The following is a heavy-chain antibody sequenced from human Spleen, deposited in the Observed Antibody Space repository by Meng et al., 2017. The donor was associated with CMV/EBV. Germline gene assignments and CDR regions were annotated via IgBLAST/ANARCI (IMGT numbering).Heavy chain of an antibody. Sequence: SQTLSLTCTVSGGSVNSGSYYWSWIRQPPGKGLEWIGYIYYSGSTNYNPSLKSRVTISVDTSKNQFSLKLSSVTAADTAVYYCARFATVTTTSLRGGYYYYYYGMDVWGQGTTVTVSS. V-gene: IGHV4-61*01. CDR3: ARFATVTTTSLRGGYYYYYYGMDV. D-gene: IGHD4-11*01. J-gene: IGHJ6*02. CDR2: IYYSGST. CDR1: GGSVNSGSYY.